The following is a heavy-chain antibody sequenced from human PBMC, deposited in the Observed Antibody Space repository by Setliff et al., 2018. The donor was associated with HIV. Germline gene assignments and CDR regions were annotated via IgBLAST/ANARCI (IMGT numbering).Heavy chain of an antibody. CDR2: INHSGST. J-gene: IGHJ4*02. D-gene: IGHD6-13*01. CDR3: ARGRGSSSSWPIDY. CDR1: GGSFSGYY. Sequence: SETLSLTCAVYGGSFSGYYWSWARQPPGKGLEWIGEINHSGSTSSNPSLKSRVTISADTSKNQFSLKLTSVTAADTAVYFCARGRGSSSSWPIDYWGQGTLVTVSS. V-gene: IGHV4-34*01.